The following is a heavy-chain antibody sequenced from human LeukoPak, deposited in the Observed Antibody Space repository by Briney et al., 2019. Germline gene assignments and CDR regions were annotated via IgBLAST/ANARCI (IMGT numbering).Heavy chain of an antibody. CDR2: ISYDGSNK. V-gene: IGHV3-30*04. Sequence: GGSLRLSCAASGFTFSSYAMHWVRQAPGKGLEWVAVISYDGSNKYYADSVKGRFTISRDNSKNTLYLQMNSLRAEDTAVYYCAKVRMEYYYDSSGYYYRSYVFDYWGQGTLVTVSS. CDR3: AKVRMEYYYDSSGYYYRSYVFDY. J-gene: IGHJ4*02. D-gene: IGHD3-22*01. CDR1: GFTFSSYA.